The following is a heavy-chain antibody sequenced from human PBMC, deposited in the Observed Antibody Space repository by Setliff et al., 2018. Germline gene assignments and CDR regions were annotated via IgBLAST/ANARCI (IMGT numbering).Heavy chain of an antibody. CDR2: IQSTGNT. Sequence: SETLSLTCTVSGVSFGSGTYYWSWIRQPAGKGLEWIGLIQSTGNTNYNPSLQSRVTISIDTSKNQFSLKMSSVTAADTAMYYCAGTPALGTSWLSPFDYGGQGTLVTVSS. CDR1: GVSFGSGTYY. J-gene: IGHJ4*02. D-gene: IGHD5-12*01. CDR3: AGTPALGTSWLSPFDY. V-gene: IGHV4-61*02.